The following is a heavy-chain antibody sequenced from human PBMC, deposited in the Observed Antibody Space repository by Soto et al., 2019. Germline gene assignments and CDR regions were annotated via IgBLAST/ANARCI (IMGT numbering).Heavy chain of an antibody. CDR3: ARVHSPGIFYFVDT. CDR1: GYTFTSYG. V-gene: IGHV1-18*04. J-gene: IGHJ5*02. Sequence: ASVKVSCKASGYTFTSYGISWVRQAPGQVLEWMGLISAYNGNTNYAQKLQGRVTITTDTPTSTAYMELRSLRSDDTAVYYCARVHSPGIFYFVDTGGQGTVVPVSS. CDR2: ISAYNGNT. D-gene: IGHD3-3*02.